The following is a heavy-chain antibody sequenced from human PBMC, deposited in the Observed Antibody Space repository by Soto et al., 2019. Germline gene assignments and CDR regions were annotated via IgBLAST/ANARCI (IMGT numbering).Heavy chain of an antibody. J-gene: IGHJ4*02. CDR3: AATWFGELWQHFDY. Sequence: ASVKVSCKASGYTFTGYYMHWVRQAPGQGLEWMGWINPNSGGTNYAQKFQGRVTMTRDTSISTAYMELSRLRSDDTAVYYCAATWFGELWQHFDYWGQGTLVTVSS. V-gene: IGHV1-2*02. CDR2: INPNSGGT. D-gene: IGHD3-10*01. CDR1: GYTFTGYY.